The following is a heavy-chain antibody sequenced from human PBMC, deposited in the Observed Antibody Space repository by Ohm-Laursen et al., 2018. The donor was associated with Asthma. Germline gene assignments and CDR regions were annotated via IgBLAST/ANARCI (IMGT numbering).Heavy chain of an antibody. CDR2: IGNSGSAI. CDR1: GFTFSDYY. J-gene: IGHJ4*02. Sequence: SLRLSCSASGFTFSDYYMSFIRQAPGKGLEWVSYIGNSGSAIYYADSVEGRFTLSRDNAKNSLYLQMNSLRAEDTAVYYCARASGGYYIDYWGQGTLVTVSS. CDR3: ARASGGYYIDY. V-gene: IGHV3-11*01. D-gene: IGHD1-26*01.